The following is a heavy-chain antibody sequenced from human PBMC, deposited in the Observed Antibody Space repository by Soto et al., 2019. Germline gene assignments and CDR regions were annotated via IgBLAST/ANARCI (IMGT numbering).Heavy chain of an antibody. J-gene: IGHJ4*02. CDR2: SNGAGSDT. CDR3: TRGASGSGNFDT. V-gene: IGHV3-74*01. Sequence: EVQLVESGGGLVQPGGSLRLSCVGYGFSVSDYWMHWVRQAPGKGLMWVSRSNGAGSDTSYADSVKGRLTISRDNAKNTLYLQMTSLEPEDSAVYYCTRGASGSGNFDTWGLGTLVTVSS. CDR1: GFSVSDYW. D-gene: IGHD6-19*01.